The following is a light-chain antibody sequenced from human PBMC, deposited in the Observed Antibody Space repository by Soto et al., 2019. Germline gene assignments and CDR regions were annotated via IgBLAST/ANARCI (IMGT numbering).Light chain of an antibody. CDR2: TGS. Sequence: DIQMTQSPSSVSASVGDRVTITCRASQAIDSWLAWYQQKPGEAPKILIFTGSLVHSGVPPRFSGSGSGTDFTLTISSLQPEDFATEYCQQTLSFPPTFGQGTKV. V-gene: IGKV1-12*01. CDR1: QAIDSW. CDR3: QQTLSFPPT. J-gene: IGKJ1*01.